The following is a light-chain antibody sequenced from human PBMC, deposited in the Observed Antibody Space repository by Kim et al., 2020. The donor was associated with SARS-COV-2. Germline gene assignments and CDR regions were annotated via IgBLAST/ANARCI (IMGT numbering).Light chain of an antibody. J-gene: IGLJ3*02. Sequence: QSVLTQPPSASGTPGQRVTMTCFGSSSSIGSNTVNWYQHLRGTAPKLVIFNNDQRPSGVPDRFSASKSGTSATLAISGLRTEDDAGYYCAAWDDSVNGWGFGGGTRLTVL. V-gene: IGLV1-44*01. CDR2: NND. CDR3: AAWDDSVNGWG. CDR1: SSSIGSNT.